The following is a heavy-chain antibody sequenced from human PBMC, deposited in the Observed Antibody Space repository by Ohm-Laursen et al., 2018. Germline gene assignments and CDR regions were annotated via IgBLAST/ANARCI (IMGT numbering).Heavy chain of an antibody. V-gene: IGHV2-26*01. J-gene: IGHJ4*02. CDR1: GFSLSNARMG. Sequence: PTQTLTLTCTVSGFSLSNARMGVSWIRQPPGKALEWLAHIFSNDEKSYSTSLKSRLTISKDTSKSQVVLTMTNMDPVDTATYYRARVTMVRGSRGGHDYWGQGTLVTVSS. D-gene: IGHD3-10*01. CDR3: ARVTMVRGSRGGHDY. CDR2: IFSNDEK.